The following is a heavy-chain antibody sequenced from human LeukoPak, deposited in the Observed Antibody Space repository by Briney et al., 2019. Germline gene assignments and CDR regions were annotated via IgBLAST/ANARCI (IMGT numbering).Heavy chain of an antibody. CDR2: INHSGST. J-gene: IGHJ4*02. CDR1: GGSFSGYY. D-gene: IGHD3-22*01. V-gene: IGHV4-34*01. Sequence: SETLSLTCAVYGGSFSGYYWSWIRQPPGKGLEWIGEINHSGSTNYNPSLKSRVTISVDTSKNQFSLKLSSVTAADTAVYYCAGRAGYYDSLAGRGQGTLVTVSS. CDR3: AGRAGYYDSLAG.